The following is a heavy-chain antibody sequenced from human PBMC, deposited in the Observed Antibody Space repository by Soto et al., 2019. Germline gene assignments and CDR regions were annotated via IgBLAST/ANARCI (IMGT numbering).Heavy chain of an antibody. CDR2: IKQDGSDK. Sequence: GGSLRLSCAASGFTFSNYWMAWVRQAPGKGLEWVANIKQDGSDKYYADSVKGRFTISRDNAKNSLYLQMDSLRPEDTGFYYCARDHDEDFGYDLDYFDFWGRGTLVTVSS. V-gene: IGHV3-7*03. J-gene: IGHJ4*02. CDR1: GFTFSNYW. CDR3: ARDHDEDFGYDLDYFDF. D-gene: IGHD5-12*01.